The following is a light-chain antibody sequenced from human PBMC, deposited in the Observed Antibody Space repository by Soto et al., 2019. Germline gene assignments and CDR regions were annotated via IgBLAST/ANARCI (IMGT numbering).Light chain of an antibody. V-gene: IGKV3-15*01. CDR3: QQYSNWPT. CDR2: GAS. CDR1: QSVSRN. J-gene: IGKJ5*01. Sequence: EIVMTQSPATLSVSPGERATLSCRASQSVSRNLAWYQQRPGQAPRLLISGASTRATGIAARFSGSGSGREFTITISSLQSEDSALYYCQQYSNWPTFGQGTRLEIK.